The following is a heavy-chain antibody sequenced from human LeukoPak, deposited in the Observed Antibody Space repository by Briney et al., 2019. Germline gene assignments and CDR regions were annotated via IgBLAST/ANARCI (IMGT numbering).Heavy chain of an antibody. D-gene: IGHD4-17*01. V-gene: IGHV4-39*07. CDR3: AKYGDYWNYFDY. CDR1: GDSITGYY. J-gene: IGHJ4*02. Sequence: SETLSLTCSVSGDSITGYYWGWIRQPPGKGLEWIGNIYYTGNTYYNPSLKSRITLSVDTSKNLFSLRLNSVTAADTAVYYCAKYGDYWNYFDYWGQGTLVTVSS. CDR2: IYYTGNT.